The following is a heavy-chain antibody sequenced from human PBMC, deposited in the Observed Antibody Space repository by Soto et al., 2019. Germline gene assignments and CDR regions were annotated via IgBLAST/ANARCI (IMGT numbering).Heavy chain of an antibody. V-gene: IGHV3-23*01. CDR3: AKDPFERFGGFSILYFDY. CDR1: GFSFSTYA. D-gene: IGHD3-10*01. Sequence: PGGSLRLSCAASGFSFSTYAMYWVRQPPGKGLEWVSAISGIDGSTYYADSVKGRFTISRDDSKNTLYLQMNSLRAVDTAVYYCAKDPFERFGGFSILYFDYWGQGTLVTVSS. CDR2: ISGIDGST. J-gene: IGHJ4*02.